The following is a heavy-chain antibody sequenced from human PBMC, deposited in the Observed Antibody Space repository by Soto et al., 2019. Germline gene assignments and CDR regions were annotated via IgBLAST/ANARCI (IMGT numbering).Heavy chain of an antibody. CDR1: GYIFTSYA. CDR3: ASAYLEYSSPLRFDY. V-gene: IGHV1-3*01. CDR2: INAGNGNT. D-gene: IGHD6-6*01. J-gene: IGHJ4*02. Sequence: ASVKVSCKASGYIFTSYAMHWVRQAPVQRLEWMGWINAGNGNTKYSQKFQGRVTITRDTSASTAYMELSSLRSEDTAVYYCASAYLEYSSPLRFDYWGQGTLVPVSS.